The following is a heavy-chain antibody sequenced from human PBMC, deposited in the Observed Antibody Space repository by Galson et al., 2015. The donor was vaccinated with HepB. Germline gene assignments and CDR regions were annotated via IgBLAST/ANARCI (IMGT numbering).Heavy chain of an antibody. D-gene: IGHD3-10*01. CDR2: INHSGST. CDR3: ARESITMVRGVLTH. CDR1: GGSFSGYY. J-gene: IGHJ4*02. V-gene: IGHV4-34*01. Sequence: TLSLTCAVYGGSFSGYYWSWVRQPPGKGLEWIGEINHSGSTNYNPSLKSRVTISVDTSKNQFSLKLSSVTAADTAVYYCARESITMVRGVLTHWGQGTLVTVSS.